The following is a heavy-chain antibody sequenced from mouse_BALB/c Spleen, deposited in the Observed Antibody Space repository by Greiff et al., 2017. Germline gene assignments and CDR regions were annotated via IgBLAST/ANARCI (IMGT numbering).Heavy chain of an antibody. J-gene: IGHJ2*01. Sequence: DVQLQESGAELVRPGALVKLSCKASGFNIKDYYMHWVKQRPEQGLEWIGWIDPENGNTIYDPKFQGKASITADTSSNTAYLQLSSLTSEDTAVYYCATMITLYYFDYWGQGTTLTVSS. CDR2: IDPENGNT. CDR3: ATMITLYYFDY. D-gene: IGHD2-4*01. V-gene: IGHV14-1*02. CDR1: GFNIKDYY.